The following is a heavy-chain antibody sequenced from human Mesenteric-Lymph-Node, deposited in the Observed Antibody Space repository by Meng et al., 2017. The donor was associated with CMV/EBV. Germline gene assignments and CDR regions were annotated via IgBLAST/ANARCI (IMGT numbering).Heavy chain of an antibody. CDR2: INHSGSI. V-gene: IGHV4-34*01. Sequence: TLSLTCAIYGGSFGGYDWSWIRQSPGKGLEWIGEINHSGSINYNPSLKSRVTISVDTSKNQISLKLSSVTAVDTAVYYCARAPGSTNAMDVWGQGTPVTVSS. D-gene: IGHD1-7*01. J-gene: IGHJ6*02. CDR1: GGSFGGYD. CDR3: ARAPGSTNAMDV.